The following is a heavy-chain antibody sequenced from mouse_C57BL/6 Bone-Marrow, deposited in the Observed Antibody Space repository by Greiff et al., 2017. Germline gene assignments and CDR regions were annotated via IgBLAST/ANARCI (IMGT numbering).Heavy chain of an antibody. CDR3: ARIYYDYDGVWDY. J-gene: IGHJ4*01. CDR2: INYDGSST. V-gene: IGHV5-16*01. CDR1: GFTFSDYY. D-gene: IGHD2-4*01. Sequence: EVMLVESEGGLVQPGSSMKLSCTASGFTFSDYYMAWVRQVPEKGLEWVANINYDGSSTYYLDSLKSRFIISRDNAKNILYLQMSSLKSEDTATYYCARIYYDYDGVWDYWGQGTSVTVSS.